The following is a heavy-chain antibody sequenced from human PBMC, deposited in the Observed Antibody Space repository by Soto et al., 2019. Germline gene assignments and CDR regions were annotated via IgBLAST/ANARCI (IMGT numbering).Heavy chain of an antibody. CDR1: GFTFSSYA. Sequence: QVQLVESGGGVVQPGRSLRLSCAASGFTFSSYAMHWVRQAPGKGLEWVAVISYDGSNKYYADSVKGRFTISRDNSKNTLYLQMTSLRDEDTAVYYCARYLTNWGQGTLVTVSS. D-gene: IGHD1-1*01. J-gene: IGHJ4*02. CDR2: ISYDGSNK. V-gene: IGHV3-30-3*01. CDR3: ARYLTN.